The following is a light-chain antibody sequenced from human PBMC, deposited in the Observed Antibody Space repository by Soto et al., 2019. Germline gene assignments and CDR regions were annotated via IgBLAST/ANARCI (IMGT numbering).Light chain of an antibody. J-gene: IGLJ1*01. CDR1: SSDVGRYDF. V-gene: IGLV2-23*02. CDR3: CSDAGSGIYV. Sequence: QSALTQPASVPGSPGQSLTISCTGTSSDVGRYDFVSWYQQHQGKVPKVMISEVSKRSSGVSSRFSGSKSGNMAFLTIYGLQAEDEADYYCCSDAGSGIYVFGTGTKLTVL. CDR2: EVS.